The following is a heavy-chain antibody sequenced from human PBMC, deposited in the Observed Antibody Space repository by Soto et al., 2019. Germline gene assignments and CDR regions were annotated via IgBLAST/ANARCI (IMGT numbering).Heavy chain of an antibody. D-gene: IGHD1-1*01. Sequence: SETLSLTCTVSSGSISSYYWSWIRQPPGKGLEWIGYIYYSGSTNYNPSLKSRVTISVDTSKNQFSLKLSSVTAADTAVYYCARDSYNWNAGYYYGMDVWGQGTTVTVSS. CDR2: IYYSGST. J-gene: IGHJ6*02. V-gene: IGHV4-59*01. CDR1: SGSISSYY. CDR3: ARDSYNWNAGYYYGMDV.